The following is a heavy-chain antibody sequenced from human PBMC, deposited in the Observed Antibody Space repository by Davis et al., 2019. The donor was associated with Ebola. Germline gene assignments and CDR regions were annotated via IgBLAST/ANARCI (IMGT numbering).Heavy chain of an antibody. D-gene: IGHD6-19*01. CDR3: ARGYSSGWYDYFDY. CDR2: ISSSSSTI. CDR1: GFTFSSYS. V-gene: IGHV3-48*02. J-gene: IGHJ4*02. Sequence: PGGSLRLSCAASGFTFSSYSMNWVRQAPGKGLEWVSYISSSSSTIYYADSVKGRFTISRDNAKNSLYLQMNSLRDEDTAVYYCARGYSSGWYDYFDYWGQGTLVTVSS.